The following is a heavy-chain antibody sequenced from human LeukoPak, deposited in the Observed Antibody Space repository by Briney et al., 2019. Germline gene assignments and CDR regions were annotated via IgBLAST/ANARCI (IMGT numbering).Heavy chain of an antibody. CDR3: AKDRLTGTMRSPFDD. J-gene: IGHJ4*02. Sequence: GGSLRLSCAASGFTFNIYAMSWVRQAPGKGLEWVSGIVGSGGSTNYADSVKGRFTISRDNSKNTLYLQMNSLRAEDTAVYYCAKDRLTGTMRSPFDDWGQGTLVTVSS. D-gene: IGHD1-7*01. V-gene: IGHV3-23*01. CDR1: GFTFNIYA. CDR2: IVGSGGST.